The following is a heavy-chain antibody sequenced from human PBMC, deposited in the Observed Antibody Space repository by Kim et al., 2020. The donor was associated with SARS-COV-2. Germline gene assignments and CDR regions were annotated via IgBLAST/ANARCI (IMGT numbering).Heavy chain of an antibody. D-gene: IGHD1-26*01. Sequence: LSLTCAASGFTFSSYSMNWVRQAPGKGLEWVSSISSSSSYIYYADSVKGRFTISRDNAKNSLYLQMNSLRAEDTAVYYCARDFLSGSYNDYWGQGTLVTVSS. CDR1: GFTFSSYS. J-gene: IGHJ4*02. V-gene: IGHV3-21*01. CDR3: ARDFLSGSYNDY. CDR2: ISSSSSYI.